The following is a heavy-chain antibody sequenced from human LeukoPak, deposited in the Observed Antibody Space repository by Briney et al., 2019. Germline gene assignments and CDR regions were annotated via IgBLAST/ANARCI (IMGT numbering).Heavy chain of an antibody. V-gene: IGHV4-59*12. CDR2: IYYSGST. CDR1: GGSISSYY. CDR3: ARRLFAGGYPFFDY. D-gene: IGHD3-22*01. Sequence: SETLSLTCTVSGGSISSYYWSWIRQPPGKGLEWIGYIYYSGSTNYNPSLKSRVTISVDTSKNQFSLKLSSVTAADTAVYYCARRLFAGGYPFFDYWGQGTLVTVSS. J-gene: IGHJ4*02.